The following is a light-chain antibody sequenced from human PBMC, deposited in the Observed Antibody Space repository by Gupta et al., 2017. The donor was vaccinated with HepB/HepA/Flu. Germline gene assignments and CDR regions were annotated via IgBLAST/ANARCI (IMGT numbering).Light chain of an antibody. CDR1: QGISSN. Sequence: ALRTTPSPSALSASPGDRVTITCRAIQGISSNIVWYQQKPGKAPKLLIYSASTLQSGVPSRFSGSGSVTDFTLTISGLQAEDFATYYCQQYYSYPQTFGQWTKVEIK. CDR2: SAS. CDR3: QQYYSYPQT. J-gene: IGKJ1*01. V-gene: IGKV1-8*01.